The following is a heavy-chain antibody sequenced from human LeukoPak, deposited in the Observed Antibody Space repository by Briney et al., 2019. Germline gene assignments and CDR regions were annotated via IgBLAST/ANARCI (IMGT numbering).Heavy chain of an antibody. Sequence: IGVSGGNTHYTASVQGRFTISRDNSKNTLYLQMNSLRAEDTAVYYCAKDLLFSSSFYFDYWGQGTLVTVSS. J-gene: IGHJ4*02. V-gene: IGHV3-23*01. D-gene: IGHD6-13*01. CDR3: AKDLLFSSSFYFDY. CDR2: IGVSGGNT.